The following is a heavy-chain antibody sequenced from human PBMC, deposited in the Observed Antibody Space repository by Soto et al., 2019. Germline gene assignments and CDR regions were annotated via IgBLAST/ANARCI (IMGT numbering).Heavy chain of an antibody. Sequence: GGSLRLSCAASGFTFSSCSMSWVRQAPGKGLDWVSYISSSSGTIYYADSVKGRFTISRDNAKTSLYLQMDSLRAEDTAVYYCARAGDYDEYYFDYWGQGTLVTVSS. CDR2: ISSSSGTI. D-gene: IGHD4-17*01. CDR3: ARAGDYDEYYFDY. J-gene: IGHJ4*02. V-gene: IGHV3-48*01. CDR1: GFTFSSCS.